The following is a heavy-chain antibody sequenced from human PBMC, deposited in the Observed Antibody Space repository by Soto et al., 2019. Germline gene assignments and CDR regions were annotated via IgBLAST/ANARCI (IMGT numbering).Heavy chain of an antibody. J-gene: IGHJ5*02. CDR1: GDSITRSNFY. Sequence: SETLSLTCTVSGDSITRSNFYWGWIRQPPGKGLEWLGSIFYSGSTFYNPALKSRVTFSVDTSKNHFSLKLSSVPAADTAVYYCARHKTTMLTVVSAFDPWGQGTRVTVSS. V-gene: IGHV4-39*02. CDR3: ARHKTTMLTVVSAFDP. CDR2: IFYSGST. D-gene: IGHD3-22*01.